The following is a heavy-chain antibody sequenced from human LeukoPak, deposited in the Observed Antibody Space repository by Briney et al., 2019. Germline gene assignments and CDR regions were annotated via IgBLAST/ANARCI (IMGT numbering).Heavy chain of an antibody. V-gene: IGHV4-34*01. Sequence: SETLSLTCAVYGGSFSGYYWSWIRQPPGKGLEWIGEINHNGNTNYNPSLKSRVTISVDTSKNQFSLELSFVTAADTAVYYCARPSRSLWFGDLYFDYWGQGTLVTVSS. J-gene: IGHJ4*02. D-gene: IGHD3-10*01. CDR2: INHNGNT. CDR3: ARPSRSLWFGDLYFDY. CDR1: GGSFSGYY.